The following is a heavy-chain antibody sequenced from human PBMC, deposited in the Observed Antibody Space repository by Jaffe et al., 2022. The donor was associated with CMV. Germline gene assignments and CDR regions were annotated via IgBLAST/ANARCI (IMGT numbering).Heavy chain of an antibody. Sequence: QVQLVQSGAEVKKPGSSVKVSCKASGGTFSSYAISWVRQAPGQGLEWMGGIIPIFGTANYAQKFQGRVTITADESTSTAYMELSSLRSEDTAVYYCARGVAATPGYYYYYGMDVWGQGTTVTVSS. V-gene: IGHV1-69*01. CDR1: GGTFSSYA. D-gene: IGHD2-15*01. CDR3: ARGVAATPGYYYYYGMDV. CDR2: IIPIFGTA. J-gene: IGHJ6*02.